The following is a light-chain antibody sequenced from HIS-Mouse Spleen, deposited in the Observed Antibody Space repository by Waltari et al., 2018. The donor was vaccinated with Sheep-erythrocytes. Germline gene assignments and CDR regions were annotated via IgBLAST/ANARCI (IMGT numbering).Light chain of an antibody. J-gene: IGKJ4*01. Sequence: DIQMTQSPSSVSASVGARVTITCRASQGISRWLAWYQQKPGKAPKLLIYDASNFETGVPSRFSGSGSGTEFTFTISSLQPEDIATYYCQQYDNLPLTFGGGTKVEIK. CDR1: QGISRW. CDR2: DAS. CDR3: QQYDNLPLT. V-gene: IGKV1-33*01.